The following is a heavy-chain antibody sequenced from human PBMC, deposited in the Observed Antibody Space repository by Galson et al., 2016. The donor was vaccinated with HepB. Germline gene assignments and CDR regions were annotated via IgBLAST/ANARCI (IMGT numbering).Heavy chain of an antibody. D-gene: IGHD6-19*01. J-gene: IGHJ6*02. CDR3: ARARTAVAAIIAMFSHRGPYNAMDV. Sequence: SLRLSCAASGFTVNSYGMSWVRQAPGEGLEWVSYICSSTTTRYYAGSVQGRFTISRDNARNSLYLEMNSLRHEDTAVYYCARARTAVAAIIAMFSHRGPYNAMDVWGQGTTVTATS. CDR1: GFTVNSYG. CDR2: ICSSTTTR. V-gene: IGHV3-48*02.